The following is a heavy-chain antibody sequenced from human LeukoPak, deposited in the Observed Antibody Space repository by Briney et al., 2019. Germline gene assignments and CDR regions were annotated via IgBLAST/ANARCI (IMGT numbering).Heavy chain of an antibody. Sequence: PSETLSLTCAVYGGSFSGYCWSWIRQPPGKGLEWIGEINHSGSTNYNPSLKSRVTISVDTSKNQFSLKLSSVTAADTAVYYCAANRLVVIRDYYYYYGMDVWGQGTTVTVSS. CDR3: AANRLVVIRDYYYYYGMDV. CDR2: INHSGST. CDR1: GGSFSGYC. V-gene: IGHV4-34*01. D-gene: IGHD3-22*01. J-gene: IGHJ6*02.